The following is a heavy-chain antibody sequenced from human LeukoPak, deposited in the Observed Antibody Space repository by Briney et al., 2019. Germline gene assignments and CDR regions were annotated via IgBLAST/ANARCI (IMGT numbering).Heavy chain of an antibody. Sequence: SGGSLRLSCEASGFTFNTHAMSWVRQAPGKGLEWVASVTSSGRTPYYADSVKGRFTISRDNSKNTLYLQMNSLRGGDTAVYYCAKDRPNFYETSGSYYKIKGDFWGQGSLVTVSS. D-gene: IGHD3-10*01. CDR2: VTSSGRTP. CDR3: AKDRPNFYETSGSYYKIKGDF. J-gene: IGHJ4*02. V-gene: IGHV3-23*01. CDR1: GFTFNTHA.